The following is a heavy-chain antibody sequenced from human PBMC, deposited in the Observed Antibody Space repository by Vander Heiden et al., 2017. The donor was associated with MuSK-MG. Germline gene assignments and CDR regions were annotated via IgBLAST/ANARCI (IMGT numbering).Heavy chain of an antibody. D-gene: IGHD3-16*01. CDR1: GYSISSGYY. CDR2: IYHSGRT. Sequence: LSLTCAVSGYSISSGYYWGWIRQPPGKGLEWIGSIYHSGRTYYNPSLKSRVTISVDTSKNQFSLKLSSVTAADTAVYYCARHGEGVMKNWYDPWGQGTLVTVSS. V-gene: IGHV4-38-2*01. CDR3: ARHGEGVMKNWYDP. J-gene: IGHJ5*02.